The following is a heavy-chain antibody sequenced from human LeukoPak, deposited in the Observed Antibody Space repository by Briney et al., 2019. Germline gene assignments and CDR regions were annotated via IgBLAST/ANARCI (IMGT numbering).Heavy chain of an antibody. J-gene: IGHJ4*02. CDR2: TNPNTGDT. V-gene: IGHV1-8*01. D-gene: IGHD1-26*01. CDR3: TRGSLSGSSRDY. Sequence: GASVKVSCKASGYTFTGYDINWVRQDNGQGLEWMVWTNPNTGDTGYAQKLQGRVTMTRNSSIDTAYMELSGLRSEDTAVYYCTRGSLSGSSRDYWGQGTLLTVSS. CDR1: GYTFTGYD.